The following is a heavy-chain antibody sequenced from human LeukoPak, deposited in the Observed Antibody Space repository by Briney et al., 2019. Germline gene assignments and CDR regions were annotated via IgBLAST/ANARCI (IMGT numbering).Heavy chain of an antibody. Sequence: PSETLSLTCAVSGFSVSTIHNYWVWVRQPPGKGLEWIGSIDHGGGLHRIPSLHSRLTLSRDPPNNHFSLTLSSVPAPDTAVYYCVRDTGNWNIDYWGRGILVTVSS. CDR3: VRDTGNWNIDY. CDR1: GFSVSTIHNY. D-gene: IGHD1/OR15-1a*01. J-gene: IGHJ4*02. CDR2: IDHGGGL. V-gene: IGHV4-38-2*02.